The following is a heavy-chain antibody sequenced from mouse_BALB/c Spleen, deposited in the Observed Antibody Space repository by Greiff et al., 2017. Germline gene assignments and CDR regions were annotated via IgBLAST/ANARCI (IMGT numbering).Heavy chain of an antibody. CDR3: GCNNYFDY. Sequence: VHLKQSGPELVKPGASVKLSCTASGYSFTGYYMNWVNQSHGKSLEWIGRINPYTGDTFYNQKFKGKATLTVDKSSSTAHMELLRLTPEDSAVYYCGCNNYFDYWGQGTTLTVSS. V-gene: IGHV1-37*01. CDR2: INPYTGDT. CDR1: GYSFTGYY. J-gene: IGHJ2*01.